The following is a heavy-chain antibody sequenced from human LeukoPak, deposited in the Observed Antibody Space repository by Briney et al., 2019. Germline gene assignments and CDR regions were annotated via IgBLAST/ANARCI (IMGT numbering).Heavy chain of an antibody. CDR1: GGSFSGYY. CDR2: INHSGST. CDR3: ARVLRYFDWLLNAFDI. V-gene: IGHV4-34*01. J-gene: IGHJ3*02. Sequence: SETLSLTCAVYGGSFSGYYWSWIRQPPGKGLEWIGEINHSGSTNYNPSLKSRVTISVDTSKNQFSLKLSSVTAADTAVYYCARVLRYFDWLLNAFDIWGQGTMVTVSS. D-gene: IGHD3-9*01.